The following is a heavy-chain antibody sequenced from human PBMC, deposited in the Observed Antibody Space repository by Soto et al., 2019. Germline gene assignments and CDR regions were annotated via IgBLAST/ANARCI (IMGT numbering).Heavy chain of an antibody. CDR1: GYTFTSYY. D-gene: IGHD2-2*01. J-gene: IGHJ5*02. V-gene: IGHV1-46*01. CDR2: INPSGGST. Sequence: QVQLVQSGAEVKKPGASVKVSCKASGYTFTSYYMHWVRQAPGQGLEWMGIINPSGGSTSYAQKCQGRVTMTRDTSTSTVYMELSSLRSEDTAVYYCAREQGYCSSTSCYANWFDPWGQGTLVTVSS. CDR3: AREQGYCSSTSCYANWFDP.